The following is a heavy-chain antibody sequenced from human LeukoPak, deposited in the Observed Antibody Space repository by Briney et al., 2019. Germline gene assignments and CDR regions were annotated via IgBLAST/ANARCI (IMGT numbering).Heavy chain of an antibody. D-gene: IGHD3-16*02. CDR1: GGTLSSYA. J-gene: IGHJ4*02. CDR2: IIPIFGTA. CDR3: ARGGDYDYVWGSYRYIDY. Sequence: PSAKVSCKVSGGTLSSYAISWVRQAPGQGHEWIGGIIPIFGTANYAQKFQGRVTITADESTSTAYMELSSLRSEDTAVYYCARGGDYDYVWGSYRYIDYWGQGTLVTVSS. V-gene: IGHV1-69*01.